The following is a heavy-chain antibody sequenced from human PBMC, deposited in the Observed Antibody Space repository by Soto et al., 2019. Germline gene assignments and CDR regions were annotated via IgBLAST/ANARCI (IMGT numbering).Heavy chain of an antibody. CDR2: IYYSGST. CDR3: ATQRLGYGYIEDY. J-gene: IGHJ4*02. Sequence: PSETLSLTCTVSGGSISSYYWSWIRQPPGKGLEWIGYIYYSGSTNYDPSLKSRVTISVDTSKNQFSLKLSSVTAADTAVYYCATQRLGYGYIEDYWGQGTLVTVSS. D-gene: IGHD5-18*01. CDR1: GGSISSYY. V-gene: IGHV4-59*01.